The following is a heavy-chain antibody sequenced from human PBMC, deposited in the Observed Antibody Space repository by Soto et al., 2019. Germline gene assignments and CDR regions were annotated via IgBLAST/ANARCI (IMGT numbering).Heavy chain of an antibody. V-gene: IGHV4-30-4*01. CDR3: ASRYSGYDYSNYYYYGMDV. CDR1: GGSISSGDYY. Sequence: KSSETLSLTCTVSGGSISSGDYYWSWIRQPPGKGLEWIGYIYYSGSTYYNPSLKSRVTISVDTSKNQFSLKLSSVTAADTAVYYCASRYSGYDYSNYYYYGMDVWGQGTTVTVSS. J-gene: IGHJ6*02. D-gene: IGHD5-12*01. CDR2: IYYSGST.